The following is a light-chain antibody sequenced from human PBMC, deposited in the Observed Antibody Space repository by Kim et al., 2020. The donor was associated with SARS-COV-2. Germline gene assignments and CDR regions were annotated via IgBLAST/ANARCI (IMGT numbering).Light chain of an antibody. CDR3: SSYGGSHNLI. V-gene: IGLV2-8*01. CDR2: DVT. Sequence: QSALTQPPSASGSAGQSVTISCTGTSNDIGDYNYVSWYQQHPGKAPTLIIYDVTERPSGVPERFSGSKSGNTASLTVSGLQAEDDADYYCSSYGGSHNLIFGGGTRVTVL. J-gene: IGLJ2*01. CDR1: SNDIGDYNY.